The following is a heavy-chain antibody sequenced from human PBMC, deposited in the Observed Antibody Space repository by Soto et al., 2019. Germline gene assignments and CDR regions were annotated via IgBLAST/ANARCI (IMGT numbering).Heavy chain of an antibody. J-gene: IGHJ4*02. CDR1: GFTFSDYY. D-gene: IGHD3-10*01. CDR3: ARVPYGVDY. V-gene: IGHV3-11*01. CDR2: ISSSGSNI. Sequence: SCEASGFTFSDYYMGWIRQAPGKGLEWVSYISSSGSNIYYADSVKGRFTISRDNAKNSLYLQMNTLRAEDTAVYYCARVPYGVDYWGQGTMVTAPQ.